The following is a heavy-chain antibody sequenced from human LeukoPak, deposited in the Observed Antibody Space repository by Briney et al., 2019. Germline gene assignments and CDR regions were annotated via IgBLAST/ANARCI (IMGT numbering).Heavy chain of an antibody. V-gene: IGHV3-21*05. CDR2: ISSSSSYI. CDR1: GFTFSSYS. CDR3: ARPFGAVAGTFDY. Sequence: GGSLRLSCTASGFTFSSYSMNWVRQAPGKGLEWVSYISSSSSYIYYADSVKGRFTISRDNAKNSLYLQMNSLRAEDTAVYYCARPFGAVAGTFDYWGQGTLVTVSS. D-gene: IGHD6-19*01. J-gene: IGHJ4*02.